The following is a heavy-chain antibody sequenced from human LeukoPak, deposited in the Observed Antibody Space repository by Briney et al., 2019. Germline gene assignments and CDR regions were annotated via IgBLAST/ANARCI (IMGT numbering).Heavy chain of an antibody. Sequence: SETLSLTCTVSGGSISSYYWSWIRQPPGKGLEWIGYIFYSGSTNYNPSLKSRVTISVDTSKNQFSLKLSSVTAADTAVYYCARERVYSGAFDIWGQGTMVTVSS. CDR2: IFYSGST. V-gene: IGHV4-59*01. D-gene: IGHD3-10*01. CDR3: ARERVYSGAFDI. CDR1: GGSISSYY. J-gene: IGHJ3*02.